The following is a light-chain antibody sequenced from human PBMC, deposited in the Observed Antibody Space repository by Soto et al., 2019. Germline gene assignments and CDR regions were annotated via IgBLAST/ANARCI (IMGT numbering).Light chain of an antibody. CDR3: QQYNNWRIT. Sequence: RASQSVSSNLAWYQQKPGQAPRLLIYGASTRATGIPARFSGSGSGTEFTLTISSLQSEDFAVYYCQQYNNWRITFGQGTRLEIK. CDR1: QSVSSN. CDR2: GAS. J-gene: IGKJ5*01. V-gene: IGKV3-15*01.